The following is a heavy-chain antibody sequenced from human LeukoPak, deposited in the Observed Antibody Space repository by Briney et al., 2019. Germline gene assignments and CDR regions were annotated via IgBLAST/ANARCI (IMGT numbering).Heavy chain of an antibody. CDR1: GYTFTSYD. Sequence: GASVKVSCKASGYTFTSYDINWVRQATGQGLEWMGWMNPNSGNTGYAQKFQGRVTMTRNTSISTAYMELSSLRSEDTAVYYCASSREGCSSTSCSNWFDPWGQGTLVTVSS. CDR3: ASSREGCSSTSCSNWFDP. J-gene: IGHJ5*02. D-gene: IGHD2-2*01. V-gene: IGHV1-8*01. CDR2: MNPNSGNT.